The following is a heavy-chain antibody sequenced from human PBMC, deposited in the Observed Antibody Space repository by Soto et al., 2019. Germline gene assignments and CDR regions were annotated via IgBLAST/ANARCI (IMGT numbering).Heavy chain of an antibody. CDR2: ISAYNGNT. CDR1: GYTFTSYG. D-gene: IGHD3-3*01. Sequence: QVQLVQSGAEVKKPGASVKVSCKASGYTFTSYGISCVRQAPGQGLEWMGWISAYNGNTNYAQKLQGRVTMTTDTSTSTAYMELRSLRSDDTAVYYCARVKHVGGITIFWYFDLWGRGTLVTVSS. CDR3: ARVKHVGGITIFWYFDL. V-gene: IGHV1-18*01. J-gene: IGHJ2*01.